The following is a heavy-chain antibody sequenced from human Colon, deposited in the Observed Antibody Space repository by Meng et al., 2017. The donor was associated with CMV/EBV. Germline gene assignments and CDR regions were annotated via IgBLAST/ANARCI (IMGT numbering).Heavy chain of an antibody. CDR1: GGSISSGGSY. D-gene: IGHD3-9*01. CDR2: IYYTGST. V-gene: IGHV4-31*03. J-gene: IGHJ5*02. Sequence: TLSLTCTVSGGSISSGGSYWSWIRQHPGKGLEWIGYIYYTGSTYYNPSLTSRVTMSLDTSKNQFYLKMSSVTAADGAVYYCVRSLRVRDILGWFDPWGPGTLVTVSS. CDR3: VRSLRVRDILGWFDP.